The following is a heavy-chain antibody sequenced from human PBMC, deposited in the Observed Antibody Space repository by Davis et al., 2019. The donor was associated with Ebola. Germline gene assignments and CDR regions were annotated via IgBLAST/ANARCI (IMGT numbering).Heavy chain of an antibody. CDR1: GFTFSGLG. Sequence: PGGSLRLSCATSGFTFSGLGMYWARQAPGKGLEWVAFIQYDGSNQYYADSVKGRFTITRDNSNNALFLQMNNLKAEDTAVYYCARDREDSNSVGAFDIWGQGTMVTVSS. J-gene: IGHJ3*02. D-gene: IGHD6-6*01. CDR2: IQYDGSNQ. V-gene: IGHV3-30*02. CDR3: ARDREDSNSVGAFDI.